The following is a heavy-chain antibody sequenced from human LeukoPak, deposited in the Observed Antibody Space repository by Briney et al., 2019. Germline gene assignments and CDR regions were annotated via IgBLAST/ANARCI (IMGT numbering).Heavy chain of an antibody. CDR3: ARGNPQPEEDIVVVVAAPYFDY. D-gene: IGHD2-15*01. CDR2: INNREST. CDR1: GGSFSGYY. Sequence: SETLSLTCAVYGGSFSGYYWSWIRQPPGKGLDGIGEINNRESTNYNPSLKSRVTISVDTSKNQFSLKLSSVTAADTAVYYCARGNPQPEEDIVVVVAAPYFDYWGQGTLVTVSS. J-gene: IGHJ4*02. V-gene: IGHV4-34*01.